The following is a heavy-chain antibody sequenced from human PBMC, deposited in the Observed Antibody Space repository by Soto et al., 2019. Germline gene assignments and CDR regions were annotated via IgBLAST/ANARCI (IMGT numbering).Heavy chain of an antibody. Sequence: SETLSLTCAVYCGSFSGYFWSWIRQSPGKGLEWIGYIYNSGTTKYNPSLKGRVTISVDTSKRQFSLKLSSVTAADTAVYYCTRPILGTPYGMDVWGQGTTVTVSS. CDR1: CGSFSGYF. J-gene: IGHJ6*02. CDR3: TRPILGTPYGMDV. CDR2: IYNSGTT. D-gene: IGHD7-27*01. V-gene: IGHV4-59*01.